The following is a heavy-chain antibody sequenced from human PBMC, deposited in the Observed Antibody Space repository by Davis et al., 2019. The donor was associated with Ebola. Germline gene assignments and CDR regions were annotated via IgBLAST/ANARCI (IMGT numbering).Heavy chain of an antibody. D-gene: IGHD5-12*01. Sequence: PGGSPRLSCAASGFTFSSYAMSWVRQAPGKGLEWISAISGRGGNTYYADSVKGRFTISRDNSKNTLYLQMNSLRVEDAAVYYCAKDGRGSDPYYFDFWGQGTLVTVSS. CDR2: ISGRGGNT. V-gene: IGHV3-23*01. J-gene: IGHJ4*02. CDR3: AKDGRGSDPYYFDF. CDR1: GFTFSSYA.